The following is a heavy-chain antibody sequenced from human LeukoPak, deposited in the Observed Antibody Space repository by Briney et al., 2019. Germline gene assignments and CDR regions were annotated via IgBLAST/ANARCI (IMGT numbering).Heavy chain of an antibody. Sequence: ASVKVSCKASGYTFINYYMHWVRQAPGQGLEWMGIINPSGGSTSYAQKFQGRVTMTRDMSTSTVYMELSSLRSEDTAVYYCARDESTSILWWWGQGTLVTVSS. J-gene: IGHJ1*01. CDR3: ARDESTSILWW. CDR1: GYTFINYY. D-gene: IGHD2-21*01. V-gene: IGHV1-46*01. CDR2: INPSGGST.